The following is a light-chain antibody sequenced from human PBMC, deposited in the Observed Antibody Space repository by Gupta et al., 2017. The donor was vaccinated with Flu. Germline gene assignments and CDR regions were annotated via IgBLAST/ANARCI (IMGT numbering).Light chain of an antibody. V-gene: IGLV2-18*02. CDR3: SSDTSSSTVV. CDR2: EVS. J-gene: IGLJ2*01. CDR1: SSDVGSYNR. Sequence: SVTISCTGTSSDVGSYNRVSWYQQPPGTAPKLMIYEVSNRPAGVPDRFSGSKSGNTASLTISGRQAEDEADYYGSSDTSSSTVVFGGGTKLTVL.